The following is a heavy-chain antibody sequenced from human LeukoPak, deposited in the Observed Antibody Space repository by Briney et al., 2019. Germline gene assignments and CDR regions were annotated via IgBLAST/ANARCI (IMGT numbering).Heavy chain of an antibody. CDR1: GFTFSDAW. Sequence: PGGSLRLSCAASGFTFSDAWMSWVRQAPGKGLEWVGRIKRKTDGGTTDCAAPVKGRFTFSRDDSKNTSYLQMTSLKPEDTAVYYCSRHVPHVSNWFDPWGQGTLVTVSS. D-gene: IGHD5-24*01. CDR2: IKRKTDGGTT. CDR3: SRHVPHVSNWFDP. J-gene: IGHJ5*02. V-gene: IGHV3-15*01.